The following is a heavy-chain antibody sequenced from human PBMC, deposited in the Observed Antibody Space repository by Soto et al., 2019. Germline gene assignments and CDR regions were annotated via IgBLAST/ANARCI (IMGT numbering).Heavy chain of an antibody. D-gene: IGHD2-15*01. J-gene: IGHJ4*02. CDR1: GYTFTSYA. CDR2: INAGNGNT. V-gene: IGHV1-3*01. Sequence: ASVKVSCKASGYTFTSYAMHWVRQAPGQRLEWMGWINAGNGNTKYSQKFQGRVTITRDTSASTAYMELSSLRSEDTAVYYCAKEAVVAATLDYWGQGTLVTVSS. CDR3: AKEAVVAATLDY.